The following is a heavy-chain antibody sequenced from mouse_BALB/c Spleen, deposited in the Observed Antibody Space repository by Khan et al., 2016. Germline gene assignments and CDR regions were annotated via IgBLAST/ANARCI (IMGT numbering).Heavy chain of an antibody. CDR3: ARDQRAEGYFDV. D-gene: IGHD3-3*01. Sequence: EVQLVESGGGLVQPGGSLRLSCANSGFTFTDYYMNWVRQPPGKALEWLGLIRNKAYGYTTEYSASVKGRFTISRDNSQSILYLQMNTLRAEDSATYYCARDQRAEGYFDVGGAGTTVTVSS. CDR1: GFTFTDYY. J-gene: IGHJ1*01. CDR2: IRNKAYGYTT. V-gene: IGHV7-3*02.